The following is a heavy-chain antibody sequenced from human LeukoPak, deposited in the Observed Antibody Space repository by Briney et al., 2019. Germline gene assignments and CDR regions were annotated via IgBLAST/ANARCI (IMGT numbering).Heavy chain of an antibody. CDR2: IYYSGST. D-gene: IGHD6-19*01. J-gene: IGHJ6*02. Sequence: PSETLSLTCAVYGGSFSGYYWSWIRQPPGKGLEWIGYIYYSGSTNYNPSLKSRVTISVDTSKDQFSLKLSSVTAADTAVYYCARSGGSYYYYGMDVWGQGTTVTVSS. CDR1: GGSFSGYY. CDR3: ARSGGSYYYYGMDV. V-gene: IGHV4-59*08.